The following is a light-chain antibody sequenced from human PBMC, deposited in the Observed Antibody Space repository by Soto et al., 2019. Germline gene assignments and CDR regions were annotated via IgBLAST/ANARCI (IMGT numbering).Light chain of an antibody. J-gene: IGKJ1*01. Sequence: IQMTQSPSTLSGSVGDRVTINCRASQTISSWLAWYQQKPGKAPKLLIYKASTLESGVPSRFSGSVSGTDFTLTISSLQPDDFATYYCQHYNSYSEAFGQGTKVDIK. CDR3: QHYNSYSEA. CDR2: KAS. CDR1: QTISSW. V-gene: IGKV1-5*03.